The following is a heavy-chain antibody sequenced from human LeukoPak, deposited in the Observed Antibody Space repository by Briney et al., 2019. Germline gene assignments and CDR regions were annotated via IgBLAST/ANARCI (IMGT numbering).Heavy chain of an antibody. V-gene: IGHV3-30*03. J-gene: IGHJ4*02. D-gene: IGHD3-10*01. CDR1: GFTFSSYG. CDR3: ARDLYNYYGSGIDY. Sequence: PGGSLRLSCAASGFTFSSYGMHWVRQAPGKGLEWVAVISYDGSNKYYADSVKGRFTISRDNAKNSLYLQMNSLGAEDTAVYYCARDLYNYYGSGIDYWGQGTLVTVSS. CDR2: ISYDGSNK.